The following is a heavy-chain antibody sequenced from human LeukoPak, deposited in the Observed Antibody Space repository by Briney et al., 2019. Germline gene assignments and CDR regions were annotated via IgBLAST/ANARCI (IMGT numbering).Heavy chain of an antibody. CDR3: ARESDSSGWYDS. CDR1: AFIFSNYA. Sequence: GGSLRLSCAASAFIFSNYAMHWVRQAPGKGLEWVSLISGDGGSTFYADSVKGRFTISRDNSKNSLYLQMSSLRSEDTALYHCARESDSSGWYDSWGQGTLVTVSS. CDR2: ISGDGGST. V-gene: IGHV3-43*02. J-gene: IGHJ5*01. D-gene: IGHD3-22*01.